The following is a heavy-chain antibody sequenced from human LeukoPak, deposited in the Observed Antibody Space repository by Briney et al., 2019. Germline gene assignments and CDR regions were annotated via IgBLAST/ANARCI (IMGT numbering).Heavy chain of an antibody. J-gene: IGHJ5*02. V-gene: IGHV4-59*01. CDR1: GGPISSYY. CDR3: ARGWVKLNWFDP. D-gene: IGHD1-7*01. CDR2: IYYSGST. Sequence: SETLSLTCTVSGGPISSYYWSWFRQPPGKGLEWIGYIYYSGSTNYNPSLKSRVAISVDTSKNQFSLKLSSVTAADTAVYYCARGWVKLNWFDPWGQGTLVTVSS.